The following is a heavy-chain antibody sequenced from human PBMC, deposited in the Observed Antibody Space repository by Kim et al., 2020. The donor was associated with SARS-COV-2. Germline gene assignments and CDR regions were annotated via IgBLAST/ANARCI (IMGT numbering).Heavy chain of an antibody. CDR1: GYSISGDYY. V-gene: IGHV4-38-2*02. Sequence: SETLSLTCTVSGYSISGDYYWGWIRQPPGKGLEWIGSIYYRGNAYYNPSLKSRVTISVDTSKNQFSLKLSSVTAADTAIYYCARDLPGSSSWVFHCFDPWGQGTLVTVSS. CDR2: IYYRGNA. D-gene: IGHD6-13*01. J-gene: IGHJ5*02. CDR3: ARDLPGSSSWVFHCFDP.